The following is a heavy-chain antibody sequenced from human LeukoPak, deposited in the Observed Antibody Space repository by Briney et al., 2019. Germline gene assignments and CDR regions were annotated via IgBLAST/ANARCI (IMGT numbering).Heavy chain of an antibody. D-gene: IGHD3-10*01. Sequence: SGGSLRLSCAASGFTFSSYWMSWVRQAPGKGLEWVANIKQDGSEKYYVDSVKGRFTISRDNAKNSLYLQMNSLRAEDTAVYYCARDGLWFGELLQLDYWGQGTLVTVSS. V-gene: IGHV3-7*01. CDR1: GFTFSSYW. CDR2: IKQDGSEK. J-gene: IGHJ4*02. CDR3: ARDGLWFGELLQLDY.